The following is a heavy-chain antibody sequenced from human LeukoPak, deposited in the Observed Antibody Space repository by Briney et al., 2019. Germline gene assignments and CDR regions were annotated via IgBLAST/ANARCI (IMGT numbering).Heavy chain of an antibody. Sequence: GGSLRLSCTASGFTFSGAWMTWVRQAPGKGLEWVANIREDGTEKNYVDSVKGRFTISRDNAKNSLYLQMNSLRAEDMALYYCAKDSTTVVTRGYFDYWGQGTLVTVSS. CDR3: AKDSTTVVTRGYFDY. D-gene: IGHD4-23*01. CDR1: GFTFSGAW. CDR2: IREDGTEK. J-gene: IGHJ4*02. V-gene: IGHV3-7*03.